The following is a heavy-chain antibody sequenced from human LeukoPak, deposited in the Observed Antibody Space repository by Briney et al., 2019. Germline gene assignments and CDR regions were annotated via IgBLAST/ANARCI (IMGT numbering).Heavy chain of an antibody. D-gene: IGHD3-10*01. Sequence: SENLSLTCTVSGGSISTSYWSWIRQPPGKGLEWIGYIYYSGISDYNPSLESRLTMSVDTSKSQFSLKLRSVTAADTAVYYCARHYGSGNNGFDIWGQGTKVTVSS. CDR3: ARHYGSGNNGFDI. CDR2: IYYSGIS. V-gene: IGHV4-59*08. CDR1: GGSISTSY. J-gene: IGHJ3*02.